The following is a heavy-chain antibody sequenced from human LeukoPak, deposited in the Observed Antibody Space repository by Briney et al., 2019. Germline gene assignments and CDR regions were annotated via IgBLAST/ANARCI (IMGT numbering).Heavy chain of an antibody. J-gene: IGHJ3*02. CDR2: INPNSGGT. CDR3: LGYCSGGSCKSVDI. CDR1: GYTFTGYY. Sequence: ASVKVSCKASGYTFTGYYMHWVRQAPGQGLEWMGWINPNSGGTNYAQKFQGRVTMTRDTSISTAYMELSRLRSDDTAVYYCLGYCSGGSCKSVDIWGQGTMVTVSS. V-gene: IGHV1-2*02. D-gene: IGHD2-15*01.